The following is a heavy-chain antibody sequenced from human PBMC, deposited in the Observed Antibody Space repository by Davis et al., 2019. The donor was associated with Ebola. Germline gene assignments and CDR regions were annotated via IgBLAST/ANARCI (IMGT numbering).Heavy chain of an antibody. CDR1: KFTFSSYT. V-gene: IGHV3-23*01. J-gene: IGHJ5*02. D-gene: IGHD1-14*01. CDR2: ISSSGEDT. Sequence: GESLKISCAASKFTFSSYTMTWVRQAPGRGLEWVSGISSSGEDTHYADSVNGRFTISRDNSKDTLYLQMNSLGAEDTAVYYCARVFMLMRGTPENQFDPWGQGTLVTVSS. CDR3: ARVFMLMRGTPENQFDP.